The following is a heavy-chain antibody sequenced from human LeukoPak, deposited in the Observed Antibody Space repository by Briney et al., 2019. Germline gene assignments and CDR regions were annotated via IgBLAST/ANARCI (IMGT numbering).Heavy chain of an antibody. V-gene: IGHV3-30*18. CDR3: AKGLGSGSYSEGSQTDAFDI. Sequence: TGRSLRLSCAASGLTFSSYGMHWVRQAPGNWLEWVAVISFDGSNKHYADSVRGRFTISRDNSKHTLYLQMNRLKPEDTAVYHCAKGLGSGSYSEGSQTDAFDIWGQGTMVNVCS. D-gene: IGHD3-10*02. J-gene: IGHJ3*02. CDR2: ISFDGSNK. CDR1: GLTFSSYG.